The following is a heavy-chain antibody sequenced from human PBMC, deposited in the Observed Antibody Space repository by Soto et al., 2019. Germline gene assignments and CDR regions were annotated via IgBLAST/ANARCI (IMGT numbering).Heavy chain of an antibody. CDR3: ARDHLYYYDSSGYSPLDY. V-gene: IGHV1-46*01. Sequence: ASVKVSCKASGYTFTSYYMHWVRQAPGQGLEWMGIINPSGGSTSYAQKFQGRVTMTRDTSTSTVYMELSSLRSEDTAVYYCARDHLYYYDSSGYSPLDYWGQGPLVTVSS. J-gene: IGHJ4*02. D-gene: IGHD3-22*01. CDR1: GYTFTSYY. CDR2: INPSGGST.